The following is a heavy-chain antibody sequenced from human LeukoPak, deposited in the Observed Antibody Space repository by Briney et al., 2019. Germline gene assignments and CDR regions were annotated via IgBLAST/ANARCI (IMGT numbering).Heavy chain of an antibody. CDR2: INHSGST. Sequence: SETLSLTCAVYGGSFSGYYWSWIRQPPGKGLEWIGEINHSGSTNYNPSLKSRVTISVDTSKNQFSLKLSSVTAADTAVYYCARGRGTAMALGYWGQGTLVTVSS. CDR1: GGSFSGYY. D-gene: IGHD5-18*01. V-gene: IGHV4-34*01. CDR3: ARGRGTAMALGY. J-gene: IGHJ4*02.